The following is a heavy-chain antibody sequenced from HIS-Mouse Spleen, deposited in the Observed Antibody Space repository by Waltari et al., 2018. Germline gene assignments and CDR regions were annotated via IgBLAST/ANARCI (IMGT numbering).Heavy chain of an antibody. D-gene: IGHD3-3*01. J-gene: IGHJ5*02. CDR3: ARSPYYDFWSGYSDNWFDP. CDR2: IYYRGST. V-gene: IGHV4-31*02. Sequence: YIYYRGSTYYNPSLKSRVTISVDTSKNQFSLKLSSVTAADTAVYYCARSPYYDFWSGYSDNWFDPWGQGTLVTVSS.